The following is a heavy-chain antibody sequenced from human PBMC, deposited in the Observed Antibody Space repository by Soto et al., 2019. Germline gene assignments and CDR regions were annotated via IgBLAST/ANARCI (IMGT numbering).Heavy chain of an antibody. J-gene: IGHJ6*02. CDR2: IYYSGTT. Sequence: QVQLQESGPGLVKPSQTLSLTCTFSGGSISSVDYYWRWLRQPPRKGLEWIGYIYYSGTTYYNPSRKSRVTISVDTSKNQFSLKLSSVTAAATAVYYCATEALDGMDVWGQGTTVTVSS. V-gene: IGHV4-30-4*01. D-gene: IGHD6-6*01. CDR3: ATEALDGMDV. CDR1: GGSISSVDYY.